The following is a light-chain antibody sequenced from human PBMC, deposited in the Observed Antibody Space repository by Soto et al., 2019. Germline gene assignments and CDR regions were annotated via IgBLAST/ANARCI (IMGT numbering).Light chain of an antibody. Sequence: IVLTQSPGTLSLSPGDRATLSCRASHSMSNSNLAWYQHKPGQAPRLLIYGASNRATGIPDRFSGSGSGTDFILTISSLEPEDFAVYYCHQRSNWPPDTFGQGTRLEIK. CDR1: HSMSNSN. CDR3: HQRSNWPPDT. J-gene: IGKJ5*01. CDR2: GAS. V-gene: IGKV3D-20*02.